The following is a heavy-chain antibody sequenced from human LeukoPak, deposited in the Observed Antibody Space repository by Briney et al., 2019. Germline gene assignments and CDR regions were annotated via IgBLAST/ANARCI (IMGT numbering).Heavy chain of an antibody. V-gene: IGHV3-23*01. Sequence: PGGSLRLSCAASGFTFSSYAMSWVRQAPGKGLEWVSAISGSGSSTYYADSVKGRFTISRDNSKNTLYLQLNSLRAEDTAVYYCAKVHHSSGFWFFDYWGQGTLVTVSS. J-gene: IGHJ4*02. D-gene: IGHD3-22*01. CDR2: ISGSGSST. CDR3: AKVHHSSGFWFFDY. CDR1: GFTFSSYA.